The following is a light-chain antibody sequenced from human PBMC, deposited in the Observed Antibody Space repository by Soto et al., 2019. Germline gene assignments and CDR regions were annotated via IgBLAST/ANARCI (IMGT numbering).Light chain of an antibody. V-gene: IGKV1-5*03. CDR3: QQSYSSPPT. CDR2: KAS. CDR1: QTISSW. Sequence: DIQMTQSPSTLSGSVGDRVTITCRASQTISSWLAWYQQKPGKAPKLLIYKASTLKSGVPSRFSGSRSGPDFTLTTSSLQPEDFATYYCQQSYSSPPTFGQGTKVDIK. J-gene: IGKJ1*01.